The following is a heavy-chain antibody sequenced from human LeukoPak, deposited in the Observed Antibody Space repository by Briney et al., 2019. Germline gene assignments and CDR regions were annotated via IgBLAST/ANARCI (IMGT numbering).Heavy chain of an antibody. CDR2: ISYDGSNK. D-gene: IGHD6-13*01. CDR1: GFTFSSYA. V-gene: IGHV3-30-3*01. CDR3: TRERKSGIAAFDY. J-gene: IGHJ4*02. Sequence: PGGSLRLSCAASGFTFSSYAMHWVRQAPGKGLEWVAVISYDGSNKYYADSVKGRFTISRDNSKNTLYLQMNSLRAEDTAVYYCTRERKSGIAAFDYWGQGTLVTVSS.